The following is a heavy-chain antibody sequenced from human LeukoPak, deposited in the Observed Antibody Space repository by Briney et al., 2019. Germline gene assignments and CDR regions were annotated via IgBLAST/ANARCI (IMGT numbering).Heavy chain of an antibody. Sequence: PGGSLRLSCAASGFTFDDYAMSWVRQGPGKGLGWGSGIFWSGAVTTYADSVKGRFTVSRDNAKSSLYLQMNSLRAEDTALYYCARGLRVGDNDAFDIWGHGTMVTVSS. CDR1: GFTFDDYA. CDR2: IFWSGAVT. V-gene: IGHV3-20*04. CDR3: ARGLRVGDNDAFDI. D-gene: IGHD5-24*01. J-gene: IGHJ3*02.